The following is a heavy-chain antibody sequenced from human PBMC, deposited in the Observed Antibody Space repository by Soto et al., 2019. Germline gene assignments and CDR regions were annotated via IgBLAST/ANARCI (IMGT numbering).Heavy chain of an antibody. Sequence: DVQLAQSGAEVKKPGESLRITCEASGYSFTTYWISWVRQMPGKGLEWMGAIDPRDSYTKYSPSFQGHVTISVDKSISNAYPQWNRLTASDTAIYYCAREKSDLELFNWLDPWGQGTLVTFSS. CDR1: GYSFTTYW. D-gene: IGHD1-7*01. CDR3: AREKSDLELFNWLDP. J-gene: IGHJ5*02. CDR2: IDPRDSYT. V-gene: IGHV5-10-1*03.